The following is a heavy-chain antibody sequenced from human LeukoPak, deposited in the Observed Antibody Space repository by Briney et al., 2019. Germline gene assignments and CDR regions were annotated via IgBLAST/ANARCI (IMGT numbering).Heavy chain of an antibody. CDR3: ARGGYSSNPFDY. J-gene: IGHJ4*02. Sequence: PSETLSLTCTVSGGSISGYYWSWIRQPAGKGLEWIGRIHTCGGTNYNPSLKSRVTMSVDTSKNQFSLKLSSVTAADTAVYYCARGGYSSNPFDYWGQGTLVSVSS. CDR2: IHTCGGT. V-gene: IGHV4-4*07. CDR1: GGSISGYY. D-gene: IGHD2-15*01.